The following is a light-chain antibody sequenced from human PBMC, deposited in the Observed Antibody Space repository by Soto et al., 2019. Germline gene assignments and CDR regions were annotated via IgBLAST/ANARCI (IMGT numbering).Light chain of an antibody. CDR3: QHRANWPLT. CDR1: QSSSRS. CDR2: DAS. Sequence: EIVLTQSPATQSLSPGERATLSCRASQSSSRSLAWYQQKPGQAPRLLIYDASNRATGIPARFSGSGSGTDFTLTISSLEPEDFAVYYCQHRANWPLTFGGGTKVEIK. V-gene: IGKV3-11*01. J-gene: IGKJ4*01.